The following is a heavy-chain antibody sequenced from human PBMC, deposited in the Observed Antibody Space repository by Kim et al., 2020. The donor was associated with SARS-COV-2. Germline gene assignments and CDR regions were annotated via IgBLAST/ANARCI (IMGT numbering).Heavy chain of an antibody. CDR3: TTRGSGSSNYYYGMDV. V-gene: IGHV3-15*01. D-gene: IGHD3-10*01. CDR2: IKSKTDGGTT. J-gene: IGHJ6*02. CDR1: GFTFSNAW. Sequence: GGSLRLSCAASGFTFSNAWMSWVRQAPGKGLEWVGRIKSKTDGGTTDYAAPVKGRFTISRDDSKNTLYLQMNSLKTEDTAVYYCTTRGSGSSNYYYGMDVWGQGTTVTVSS.